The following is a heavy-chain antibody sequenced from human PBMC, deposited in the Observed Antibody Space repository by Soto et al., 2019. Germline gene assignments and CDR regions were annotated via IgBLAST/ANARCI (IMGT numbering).Heavy chain of an antibody. J-gene: IGHJ4*02. CDR2: INHSGST. CDR1: GGSFSGYY. V-gene: IGHV4-34*01. D-gene: IGHD6-13*01. Sequence: LSLTCAVYGGSFSGYYWSWIRQPPGKGLEWIGEINHSGSTNYNPSLKSRVTISVDTSKNQFSLKLSSVTAADTAVYYCARDGGGIARNWGQGTLVTVSS. CDR3: ARDGGGIARN.